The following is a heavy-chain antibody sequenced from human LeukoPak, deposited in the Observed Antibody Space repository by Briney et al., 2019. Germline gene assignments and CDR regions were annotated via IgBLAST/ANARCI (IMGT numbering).Heavy chain of an antibody. V-gene: IGHV4-4*02. CDR3: ATDILTGYYSDY. CDR2: IYHSGST. CDR1: GRSISSSNW. D-gene: IGHD3-9*01. J-gene: IGHJ4*02. Sequence: PSETLSLTCAVSGRSISSSNWWSWVRQPPGKGLEWIGEIYHSGSTNYNPSLKSRVTISVDKSKNQFSLKLSSVTAADTAVYYCATDILTGYYSDYWGQGTLVTVSS.